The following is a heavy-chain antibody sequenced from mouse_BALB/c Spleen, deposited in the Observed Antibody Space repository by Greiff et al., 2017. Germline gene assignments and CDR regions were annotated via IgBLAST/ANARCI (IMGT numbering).Heavy chain of an antibody. CDR2: IRLKSNNYAT. CDR3: TRDIYAMDY. J-gene: IGHJ4*01. CDR1: GFTFSNYW. V-gene: IGHV6-6*02. Sequence: EVKLMESGGGLVQPGGSMKLSCVASGFTFSNYWMNWVRQSPEKGLEWVAEIRLKSNNYATHYAESVKGRFTISRDDSKSSVYLQMNNLRAEDTGIYYCTRDIYAMDYWGQGTSVTVSS.